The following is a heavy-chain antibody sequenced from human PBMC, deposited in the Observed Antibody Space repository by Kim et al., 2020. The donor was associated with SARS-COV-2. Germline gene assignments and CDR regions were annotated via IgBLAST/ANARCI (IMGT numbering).Heavy chain of an antibody. V-gene: IGHV3-73*01. CDR3: ARGPPYTDSYWDAFDM. CDR1: GVTFSGST. D-gene: IGHD1-26*01. Sequence: GGSLRLSCAASGVTFSGSTMHWVRQASGKGLEWIGRIRWEGNSYATEYGASVKGRFTISRDDSKNTAYLQINSLKTEDTAIYYCARGPPYTDSYWDAFDMWGQGTLVTVSS. J-gene: IGHJ3*02. CDR2: IRWEGNSYAT.